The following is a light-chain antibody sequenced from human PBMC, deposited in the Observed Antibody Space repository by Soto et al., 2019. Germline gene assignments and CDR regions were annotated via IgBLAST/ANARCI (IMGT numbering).Light chain of an antibody. J-gene: IGKJ1*01. CDR1: QSVSSS. V-gene: IGKV3-15*01. Sequence: EIVLTQSPGTLSLSPGERATLSRRASQSVSSSLAWYQQKPGQAPRLLIYGASTRATGIPARFSGSGSGTEFTLTISSLQSEDFAVYYCQQYNNWWTFGQGTKVDIK. CDR2: GAS. CDR3: QQYNNWWT.